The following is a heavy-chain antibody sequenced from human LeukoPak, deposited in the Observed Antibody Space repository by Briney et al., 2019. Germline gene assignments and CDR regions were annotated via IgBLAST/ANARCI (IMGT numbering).Heavy chain of an antibody. CDR1: GGSISSSSYY. D-gene: IGHD3-22*01. Sequence: SETLSLTCTVSGGSISSSSYYWGWIRQPPGKGLEWIGSIYYSGSTYYNPSLKSRVTISVDTSKNQFSLKLSSVTAADTAVYYCARETSTMMVVVIPYFDYWGQGTLVTVSS. J-gene: IGHJ4*02. V-gene: IGHV4-39*07. CDR3: ARETSTMMVVVIPYFDY. CDR2: IYYSGST.